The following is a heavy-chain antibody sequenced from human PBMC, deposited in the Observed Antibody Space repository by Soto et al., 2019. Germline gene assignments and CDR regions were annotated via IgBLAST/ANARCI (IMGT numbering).Heavy chain of an antibody. CDR1: GGSFSGYY. D-gene: IGHD2-21*01. J-gene: IGHJ4*02. CDR3: ARASLLFARYQVYYFDY. V-gene: IGHV4-34*01. CDR2: INHSGST. Sequence: SETLSLTCAVYGGSFSGYYGSWIRQPPGKGLEWIGEINHSGSTTYNPCLKSRVTISGDTSKNQFSLKLSSVTAADTAVYYCARASLLFARYQVYYFDYWGQGTLVTVSS.